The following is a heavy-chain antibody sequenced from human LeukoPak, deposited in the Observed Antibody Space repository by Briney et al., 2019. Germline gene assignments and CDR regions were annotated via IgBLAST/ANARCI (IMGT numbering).Heavy chain of an antibody. Sequence: SETLSLTGTVSGGSISSSSYYWGWIRQPPGKGLEWIGSIYYSGSTYYNPSLKSRVTISVDTSKNQFSLKLSSVTAADTAVYYCARVIVEQWLAQNWFDPWGQGTLVTVSS. D-gene: IGHD6-19*01. CDR1: GGSISSSSYY. CDR3: ARVIVEQWLAQNWFDP. CDR2: IYYSGST. J-gene: IGHJ5*02. V-gene: IGHV4-39*07.